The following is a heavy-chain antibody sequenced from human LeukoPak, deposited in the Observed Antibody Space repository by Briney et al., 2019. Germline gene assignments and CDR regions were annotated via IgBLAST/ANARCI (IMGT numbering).Heavy chain of an antibody. CDR3: ARDRDCSGGSCYSAEYFQH. J-gene: IGHJ1*01. CDR1: GYTFTDYY. Sequence: ASVKVSCKASGYTFTDYYMHWVRQAPGQGLEWMGWIISNSGGTNYAQKFQGRVTMTRDTSISTAYMELTRLRSDDTAVYYCARDRDCSGGSCYSAEYFQHWGQGTLVTVSS. V-gene: IGHV1-2*02. CDR2: IISNSGGT. D-gene: IGHD2-15*01.